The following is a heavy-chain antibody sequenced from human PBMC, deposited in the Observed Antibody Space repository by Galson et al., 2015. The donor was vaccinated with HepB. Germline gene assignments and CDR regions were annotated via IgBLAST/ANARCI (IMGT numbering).Heavy chain of an antibody. CDR2: IWYDATND. J-gene: IGHJ5*02. Sequence: SLRLSCAASGFNFRFYGMHWVRQAPGKGLEWVAFIWYDATNDNYADSVKGRFTISRDNSKNTLYLQMNSLRAEDTAVYYCAKEGNGEGWFDPWGQGTLVTVSS. V-gene: IGHV3-33*06. D-gene: IGHD3-10*01. CDR3: AKEGNGEGWFDP. CDR1: GFNFRFYG.